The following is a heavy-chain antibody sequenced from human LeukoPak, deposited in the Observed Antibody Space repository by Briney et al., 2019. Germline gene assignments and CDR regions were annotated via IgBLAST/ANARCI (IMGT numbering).Heavy chain of an antibody. CDR1: GYAFTSYA. V-gene: IGHV1-3*01. Sequence: ASVKVSCKASGYAFTSYAMHWVRQAPGQRLEWMGWINAGNGNTKYSQKFQGRVTITRDTSASTAYMELSSLRSEDTAVYYCAREGLYSSSWYRPIDYWGQGTLVTVSS. CDR3: AREGLYSSSWYRPIDY. J-gene: IGHJ4*02. D-gene: IGHD6-13*01. CDR2: INAGNGNT.